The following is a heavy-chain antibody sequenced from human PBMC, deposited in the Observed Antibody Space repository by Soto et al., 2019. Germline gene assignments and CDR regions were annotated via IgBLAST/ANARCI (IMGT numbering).Heavy chain of an antibody. D-gene: IGHD2-2*01. CDR1: GFTFSSYA. V-gene: IGHV3-23*01. J-gene: IGHJ5*02. CDR2: ISGSGGST. CDR3: AKGEEYQLLSHQLFDP. Sequence: PGGSLRLSCAASGFTFSSYAMSWVRQAPGKGLEWVSAISGSGGSTYYADSVKGRFTISRDNSKNTLYLQMNSLRAEDTAVYYCAKGEEYQLLSHQLFDPWGQGTLVTVSS.